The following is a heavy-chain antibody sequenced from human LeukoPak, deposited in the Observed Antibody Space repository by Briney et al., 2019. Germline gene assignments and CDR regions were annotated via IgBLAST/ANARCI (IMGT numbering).Heavy chain of an antibody. D-gene: IGHD6-13*01. J-gene: IGHJ6*02. V-gene: IGHV4-34*01. CDR1: GGSFSGYY. CDR3: ASGGARIAAAGTYYYYGMDV. CDR2: INHSGST. Sequence: SETLSLTCAVYGGSFSGYYWSWIRQPPGKGLEWIGEINHSGSTNYNPSLKSRVTISVDTFKNQFSLKLSSVTAADTAVYYCASGGARIAAAGTYYYYGMDVWGQGTTVTVSS.